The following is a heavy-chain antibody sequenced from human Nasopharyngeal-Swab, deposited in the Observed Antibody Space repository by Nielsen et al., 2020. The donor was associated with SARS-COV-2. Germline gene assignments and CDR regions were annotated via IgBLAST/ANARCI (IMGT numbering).Heavy chain of an antibody. CDR3: VRYDDYYDSSGYAY. Sequence: WIRQPPGKGLEWVSVISGSGGSTYYADSVKGRFTISRDNSKNTLYLQMNSLRAEDTAVYYCVRYDDYYDSSGYAYWGQGTLVTVSS. V-gene: IGHV3-23*01. CDR2: ISGSGGST. D-gene: IGHD3-22*01. J-gene: IGHJ4*02.